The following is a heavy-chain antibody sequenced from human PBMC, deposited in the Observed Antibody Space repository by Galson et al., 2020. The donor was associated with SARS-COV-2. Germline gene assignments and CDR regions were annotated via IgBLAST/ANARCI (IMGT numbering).Heavy chain of an antibody. V-gene: IGHV6-1*01. D-gene: IGHD3-10*01. J-gene: IGHJ5*02. CDR3: AKDQAYMVRGVIITPSWFDP. CDR2: TYYRSKWYN. Sequence: SQTPSLTCAISGDSVSSNSAVWNWIRQSPSRGLEWLGRTYYRSKWYNDYAMSMKSRITINPDTSTNQFSLQLNSVTPEDSAVYYCAKDQAYMVRGVIITPSWFDPWGQGTLVTVSS. CDR1: GDSVSSNSAV.